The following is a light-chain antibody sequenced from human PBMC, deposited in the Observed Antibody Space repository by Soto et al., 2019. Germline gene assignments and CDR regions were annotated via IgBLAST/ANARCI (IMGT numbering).Light chain of an antibody. CDR1: QTISSW. CDR2: KAS. CDR3: QQYKSSST. V-gene: IGKV1-5*03. Sequence: DIQMTQSPSTLSASVGDRVTLACRASQTISSWLAWYQQKPGKAPKLLIYKASTLKSGVPSRFSGSGSGTEFTLTITSLQPDDFGVYYCQQYKSSSTFGQGTKVDIK. J-gene: IGKJ1*01.